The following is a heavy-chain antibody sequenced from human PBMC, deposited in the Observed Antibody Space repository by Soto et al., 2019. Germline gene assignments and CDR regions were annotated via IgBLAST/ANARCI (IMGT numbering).Heavy chain of an antibody. Sequence: QVQLVQSGAEVKKPGSSVKVSCKASGGTFSSYAISWVRQAPGQGLEWMGGIIPIFGTANYAQKFQGRVTITADESTSTAYMELSSLRAEDTAVYYWAAHESEMATIFFGYWGQGTLVTVSS. CDR3: AAHESEMATIFFGY. V-gene: IGHV1-69*01. CDR1: GGTFSSYA. J-gene: IGHJ4*02. CDR2: IIPIFGTA. D-gene: IGHD5-12*01.